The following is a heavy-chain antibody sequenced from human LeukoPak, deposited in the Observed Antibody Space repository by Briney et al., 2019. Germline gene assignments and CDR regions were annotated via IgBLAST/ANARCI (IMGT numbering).Heavy chain of an antibody. V-gene: IGHV3-33*01. D-gene: IGHD1-14*01. J-gene: IGHJ6*02. CDR1: GFTFSNNG. CDR3: AREGQDVTTTMAYYGLDV. CDR2: LWFDGSDQ. Sequence: GGSLRLSCAASGFTFSNNGMHWVRQAPGKGLEWLGVLWFDGSDQYYADSVRGRFTISRDNFKNTLYLQMNSLRGEDTAVYYCAREGQDVTTTMAYYGLDVWGPGTTVTVSS.